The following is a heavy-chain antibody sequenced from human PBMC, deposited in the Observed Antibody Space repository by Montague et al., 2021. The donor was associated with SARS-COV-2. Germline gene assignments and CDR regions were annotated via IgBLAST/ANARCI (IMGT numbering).Heavy chain of an antibody. D-gene: IGHD4-23*01. CDR1: GGSVSSRSYY. CDR2: IYYSGST. J-gene: IGHJ4*02. Sequence: SETLSLTCTVSGGSVSSRSYYWGWIRQPPGKGLEWTGSIYYSGSTHYNPSLKSRVTISVDTSKNQFSLKLSSVTAADTAAYYCARRGDYGGPRFDYWGQGTLVSVSS. V-gene: IGHV4-39*01. CDR3: ARRGDYGGPRFDY.